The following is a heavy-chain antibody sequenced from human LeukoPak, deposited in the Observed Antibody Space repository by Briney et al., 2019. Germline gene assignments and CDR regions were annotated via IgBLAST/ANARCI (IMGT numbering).Heavy chain of an antibody. CDR2: IYPGDSET. Sequence: GESLKISCKGSGYSFTTYWIGWVRQMPGKGLEWMGMIYPGDSETRYSPSFQGQVTISVDKSISTAYVQWSSLKASDTAMYYCARHGPWGSGSYGIDIWGQGTMVTVSS. D-gene: IGHD3-10*01. V-gene: IGHV5-51*01. CDR3: ARHGPWGSGSYGIDI. J-gene: IGHJ3*02. CDR1: GYSFTTYW.